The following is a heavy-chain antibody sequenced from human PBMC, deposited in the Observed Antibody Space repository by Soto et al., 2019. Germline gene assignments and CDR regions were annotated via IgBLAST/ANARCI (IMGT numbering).Heavy chain of an antibody. CDR2: INAGNGNT. CDR3: ARDPSHYGMDV. Sequence: QVQLVQSGAEEKKPGASVKVSCKASGYTFTSYAMHWVRQAPGQRLEWMGWINAGNGNTKYSQKFQGRVTITRDTSASTANMELSSLRSEDTAVYYCARDPSHYGMDVWGQGTTVTVSS. CDR1: GYTFTSYA. D-gene: IGHD6-6*01. J-gene: IGHJ6*02. V-gene: IGHV1-3*05.